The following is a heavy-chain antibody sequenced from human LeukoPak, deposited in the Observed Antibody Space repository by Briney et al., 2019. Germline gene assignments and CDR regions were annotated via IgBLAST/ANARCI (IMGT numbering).Heavy chain of an antibody. CDR1: GFTFSYYG. CDR3: ARGFLDFDS. Sequence: GRSLRLSCAASGFTFSYYGMHWVRQAPGKGLEWVALIWYDGSNTYYADSVKGRFTISRDDSKNTVYLQMNSLRAEDTALYYCARGFLDFDSWGQETLVIVSS. D-gene: IGHD3-3*01. CDR2: IWYDGSNT. V-gene: IGHV3-33*08. J-gene: IGHJ4*02.